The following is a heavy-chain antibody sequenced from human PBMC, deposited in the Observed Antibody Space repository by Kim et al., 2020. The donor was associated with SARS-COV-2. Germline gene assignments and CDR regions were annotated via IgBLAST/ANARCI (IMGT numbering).Heavy chain of an antibody. CDR2: NT. J-gene: IGHJ3*01. D-gene: IGHD2-2*01. CDR3: ARDISRGTNF. V-gene: IGHV1-3*01. Sequence: NTRYSQKYKGRLTITRDTSASTAYMELSSLTSEETAVYYCARDISRGTNFWGQGTMVTVSS.